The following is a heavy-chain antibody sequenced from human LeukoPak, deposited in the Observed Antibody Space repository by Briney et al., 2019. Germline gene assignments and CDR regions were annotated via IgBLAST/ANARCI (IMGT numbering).Heavy chain of an antibody. Sequence: SETLSLTCTVSGGSISSYYWSWIRQPPGKGLEWIGYIYYSGSTNYNPSLKSRVTISVDTSKNQFSLKLSSVTAADTAVYYCAITYYYDSSGYAFDIWGQGTMVTVSS. CDR2: IYYSGST. V-gene: IGHV4-59*08. CDR3: AITYYYDSSGYAFDI. D-gene: IGHD3-22*01. J-gene: IGHJ3*02. CDR1: GGSISSYY.